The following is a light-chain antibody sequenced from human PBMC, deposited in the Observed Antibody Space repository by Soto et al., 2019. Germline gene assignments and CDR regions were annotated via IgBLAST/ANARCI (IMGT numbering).Light chain of an antibody. CDR3: LQYYDDPYA. CDR1: QGIRSE. CDR2: AAS. V-gene: IGKV1-17*01. Sequence: DIQMTQSPSSLSAAVEDRVTITCRASQGIRSELGWYQQKPGKAPKRLVYAASSLQSGVPARVSGSGSATQFTLTITSLQPEGFATYYCLQYYDDPYAFGQGTRLVI. J-gene: IGKJ2*01.